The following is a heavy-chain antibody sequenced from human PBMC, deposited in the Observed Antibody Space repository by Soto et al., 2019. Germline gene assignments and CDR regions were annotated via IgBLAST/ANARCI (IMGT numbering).Heavy chain of an antibody. CDR1: GSTFTSYA. J-gene: IGHJ5*02. CDR2: INAGNGNT. D-gene: IGHD6-19*01. CDR3: ARDLFPWLVDGDKWFDP. V-gene: IGHV1-3*01. Sequence: QVQLVQSGAEVKKPGASVKVSCKASGSTFTSYAMHWVRQAPGQRLEWMGWINAGNGNTKYSQKFQGRVTITRDTSASTAYMELSSLRSEDTAVYYCARDLFPWLVDGDKWFDPWGLGTLVTVSS.